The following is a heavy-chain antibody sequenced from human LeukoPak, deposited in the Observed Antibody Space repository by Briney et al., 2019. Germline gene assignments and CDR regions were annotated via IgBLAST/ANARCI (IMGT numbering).Heavy chain of an antibody. Sequence: GESLKISCKGSGYSFTNYWIGWVRQMPGKGLEWMGIIYPGDSDTRYSPSFQGQVTISADRSISTAYLQWSSLKASDTAMYYCATLGGYYDSSGYYYLDYWGQGTLVTVSS. D-gene: IGHD3-22*01. CDR3: ATLGGYYDSSGYYYLDY. J-gene: IGHJ4*02. CDR1: GYSFTNYW. CDR2: IYPGDSDT. V-gene: IGHV5-51*01.